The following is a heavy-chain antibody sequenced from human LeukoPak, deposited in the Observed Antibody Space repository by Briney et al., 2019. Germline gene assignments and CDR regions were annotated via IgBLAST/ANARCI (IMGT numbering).Heavy chain of an antibody. V-gene: IGHV3-53*04. Sequence: LPGGSLRLSCAASGFAVSSNYMSWVRQAPGKGLEWVSVIYSDGRTFYADSVKGRFTISRHNSKNTLYLQMNSLRAEDRAVYYCARELSSGWSMDVWGQGTTVTVSS. CDR2: IYSDGRT. CDR1: GFAVSSNY. D-gene: IGHD6-19*01. CDR3: ARELSSGWSMDV. J-gene: IGHJ6*02.